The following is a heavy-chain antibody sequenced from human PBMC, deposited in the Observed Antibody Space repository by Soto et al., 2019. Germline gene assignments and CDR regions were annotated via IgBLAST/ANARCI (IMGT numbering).Heavy chain of an antibody. CDR1: GFTFSSYG. Sequence: VGSLRLSCAASGFTFSSYGMHWVRQAPGKGLEWVAVISYDGSNKYYADSVKGRFTISRDNSKNTLYLQMNSLRAEDTAVYYCAKDRLDGYNLSHFDYWGQGTLVTVSS. CDR3: AKDRLDGYNLSHFDY. CDR2: ISYDGSNK. D-gene: IGHD5-12*01. J-gene: IGHJ4*02. V-gene: IGHV3-30*18.